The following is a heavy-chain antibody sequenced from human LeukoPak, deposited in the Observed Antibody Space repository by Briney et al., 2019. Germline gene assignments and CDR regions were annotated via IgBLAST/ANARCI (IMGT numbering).Heavy chain of an antibody. D-gene: IGHD2-21*02. J-gene: IGHJ4*02. CDR1: GGSISSGGYY. Sequence: SQTLSLTCTVSGGSISSGGYYWSWIRQHPGKGLEWIGYIYYSGSTYYNPSLKSRVTISVDTSKNQFSLKLSSVTAADTAVYYCARAAHVVVVTAIYYFDYWGQGTLVTVSS. V-gene: IGHV4-31*03. CDR2: IYYSGST. CDR3: ARAAHVVVVTAIYYFDY.